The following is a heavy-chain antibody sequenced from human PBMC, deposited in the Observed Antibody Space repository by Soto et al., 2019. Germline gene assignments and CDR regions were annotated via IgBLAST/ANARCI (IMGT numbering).Heavy chain of an antibody. CDR3: ARDYESIAVAGYFDY. Sequence: ASGKDPWKGSWYTFTNLAIHWVLQAPGQRLEWMGWINAGNGNTKYSQKFQGRITITRDTSASTAYMELSSLRSEDTAVYYCARDYESIAVAGYFDYWGQGTLVTVSS. CDR2: INAGNGNT. V-gene: IGHV1-3*01. J-gene: IGHJ4*02. CDR1: WYTFTNLA. D-gene: IGHD6-19*01.